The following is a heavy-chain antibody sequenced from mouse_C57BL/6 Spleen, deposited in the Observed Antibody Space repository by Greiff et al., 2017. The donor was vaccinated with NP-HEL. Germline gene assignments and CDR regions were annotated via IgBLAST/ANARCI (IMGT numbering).Heavy chain of an antibody. V-gene: IGHV5-9*01. J-gene: IGHJ4*01. CDR2: ISGGGGNT. CDR1: GFTFSSYT. D-gene: IGHD1-1*01. Sequence: EVKLMESGGGLVKPGGSLKLSCAASGFTFSSYTMSWVRQTPEKRLEWVATISGGGGNTYYPDSVKGRFTISRDNAKNTLYLQMSSLRSEDTALYYCARQGYYYGSSPYAMDYWGQGTSVTVSS. CDR3: ARQGYYYGSSPYAMDY.